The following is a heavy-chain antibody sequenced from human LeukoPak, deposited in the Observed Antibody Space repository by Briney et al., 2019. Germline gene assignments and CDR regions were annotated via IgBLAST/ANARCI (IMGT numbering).Heavy chain of an antibody. CDR2: IIPIFGTA. Sequence: SVKVSCKASGGTFSSYAISWVRQAPGQGLEWMGGIIPIFGTANYAQKFQGRVTITADKSTSTAYMELSSLRSEDTAVYYCARDVVAAPGTWDYWGQGTLVTVSS. D-gene: IGHD6-13*01. V-gene: IGHV1-69*06. CDR1: GGTFSSYA. CDR3: ARDVVAAPGTWDY. J-gene: IGHJ4*02.